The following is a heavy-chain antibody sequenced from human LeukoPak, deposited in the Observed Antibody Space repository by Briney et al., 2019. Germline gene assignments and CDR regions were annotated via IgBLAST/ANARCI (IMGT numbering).Heavy chain of an antibody. CDR2: ISAYNGNT. Sequence: ASVKVSCKASGYTFTSYGISWVRQAPGQGLEWMGWISAYNGNTNYAQKLQGRVTMTTDTSTSTAYMELRSLRSDDTAVYYCARDRGRETYYDFWSGYSSGGHHWFDPWGQGTLVTVSS. D-gene: IGHD3-3*01. CDR3: ARDRGRETYYDFWSGYSSGGHHWFDP. J-gene: IGHJ5*02. CDR1: GYTFTSYG. V-gene: IGHV1-18*01.